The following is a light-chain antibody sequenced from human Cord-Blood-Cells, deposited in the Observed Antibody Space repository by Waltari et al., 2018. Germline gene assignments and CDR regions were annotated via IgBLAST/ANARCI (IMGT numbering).Light chain of an antibody. Sequence: EIVLTQSPDTLSLSPGERATLSCRASQSVSSYLAWYQQKPGQAPRLLIYDASNRATGIPSRFSGSGSGTDFTLTISSLEPEDFAAYYCQQRSNWLTFGGGTKVEIK. V-gene: IGKV3-11*01. CDR1: QSVSSY. CDR3: QQRSNWLT. J-gene: IGKJ4*01. CDR2: DAS.